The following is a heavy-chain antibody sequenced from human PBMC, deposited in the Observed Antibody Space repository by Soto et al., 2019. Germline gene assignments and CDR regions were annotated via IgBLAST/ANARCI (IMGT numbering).Heavy chain of an antibody. Sequence: ETLSLTCAVYGGSFSGYYWSWIRQPPGKGLEWIGEINHSGSTNYNPSLKSRVTISVDTSKNQFSLKLSSVTAADTAVYYCARGGNTVTYDAFDIWGQGTMVTVSS. CDR3: ARGGNTVTYDAFDI. D-gene: IGHD4-17*01. V-gene: IGHV4-34*01. CDR1: GGSFSGYY. CDR2: INHSGST. J-gene: IGHJ3*02.